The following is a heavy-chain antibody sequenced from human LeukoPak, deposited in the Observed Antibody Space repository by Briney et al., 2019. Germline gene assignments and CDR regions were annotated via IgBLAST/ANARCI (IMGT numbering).Heavy chain of an antibody. Sequence: AGGSLRLSCAASGFTFISYWMHWVRQAPGTGLVWVSRINTDGSSTSYADSVKGRFTISIDNAKNTLYLQMNSLRAEDTALYYCARGWELLPPDYWGQGTLVTVSS. D-gene: IGHD1-26*01. CDR3: ARGWELLPPDY. CDR2: INTDGSST. V-gene: IGHV3-74*01. CDR1: GFTFISYW. J-gene: IGHJ4*02.